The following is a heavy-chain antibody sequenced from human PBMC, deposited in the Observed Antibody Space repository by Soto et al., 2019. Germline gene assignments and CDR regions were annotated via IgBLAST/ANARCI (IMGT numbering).Heavy chain of an antibody. Sequence: QVQLVQSGAEVKKPGASVKVSCKASGYTFTSYGISWVRQAPGQGLEWMGWISAYNGNTNYAQKLQGRVTMTTDTSTSTASMELRSLKSDDTAVYYCSRVLTVYHAVDYGMAVWGKGTTVTVSS. J-gene: IGHJ6*04. CDR1: GYTFTSYG. CDR3: SRVLTVYHAVDYGMAV. V-gene: IGHV1-18*01. D-gene: IGHD4-17*01. CDR2: ISAYNGNT.